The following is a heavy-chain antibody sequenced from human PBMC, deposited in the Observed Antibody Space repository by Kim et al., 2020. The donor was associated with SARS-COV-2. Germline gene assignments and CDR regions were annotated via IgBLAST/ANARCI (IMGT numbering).Heavy chain of an antibody. D-gene: IGHD6-25*01. CDR3: ARIWQRQGFDY. V-gene: IGHV4-38-2*02. J-gene: IGHJ4*02. CDR1: GYSISSGYY. Sequence: SETLSLTCTVSGYSISSGYYWGWIRQPPGKGLEWIGSIYHSGSTYYNPSLKSRVTISVDTSKNQFSLKLSSVTAADTAVYYCARIWQRQGFDYWGQGTLV. CDR2: IYHSGST.